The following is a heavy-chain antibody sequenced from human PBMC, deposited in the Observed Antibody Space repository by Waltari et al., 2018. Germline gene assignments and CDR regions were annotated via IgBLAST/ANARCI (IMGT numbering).Heavy chain of an antibody. CDR1: GFTFSSYG. V-gene: IGHV3-30*02. Sequence: QVQLVESGGGVVQPGGSLRLSCAASGFTFSSYGMPWVRQAPGKGLEWGAFIRYDGSNKYYADSVKGRFTISRDNSKNTLYLQMNSLRAEDTAVYYCAKEGGGGVTTDYWGQGTLVTVSS. D-gene: IGHD4-17*01. CDR3: AKEGGGGVTTDY. CDR2: IRYDGSNK. J-gene: IGHJ4*02.